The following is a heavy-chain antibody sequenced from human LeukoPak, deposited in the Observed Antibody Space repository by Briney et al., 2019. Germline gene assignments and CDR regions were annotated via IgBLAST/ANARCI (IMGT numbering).Heavy chain of an antibody. CDR3: ARVRSSSSLVCDY. J-gene: IGHJ4*02. CDR2: INTDGSST. V-gene: IGHV3-74*01. CDR1: GFTFSSYW. D-gene: IGHD6-6*01. Sequence: QPGGSLRLSCAASGFTFSSYWMHWVRQAPGKGLVWVSRINTDGSSTSYADSVKGRFTISRDNAKNTLYLQMNSLRAEDTAVYYCARVRSSSSLVCDYWGQGTLVTVSS.